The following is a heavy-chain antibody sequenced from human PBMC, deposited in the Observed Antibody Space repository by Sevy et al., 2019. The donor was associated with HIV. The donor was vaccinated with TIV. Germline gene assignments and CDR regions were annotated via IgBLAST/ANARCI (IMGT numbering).Heavy chain of an antibody. D-gene: IGHD2-15*01. J-gene: IGHJ4*02. CDR3: AAISGYCRDGSCYAGTSIDQ. CDR1: GFNLTDYY. Sequence: GGSLRLSCAASGFNLTDYYINWIRQAPGKGLEWISYISGGDTTTYYSDSVKGRFTVSRDNAKNSVFLQMISLRAGDTAVYYCAAISGYCRDGSCYAGTSIDQWGERSLVTVSS. CDR2: ISGGDTTT. V-gene: IGHV3-11*01.